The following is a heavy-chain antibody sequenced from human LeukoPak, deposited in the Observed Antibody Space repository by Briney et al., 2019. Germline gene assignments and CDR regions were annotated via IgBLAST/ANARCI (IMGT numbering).Heavy chain of an antibody. CDR3: AKDDYGDYDPFDY. V-gene: IGHV3-23*01. J-gene: IGHJ4*02. CDR1: GFTFNSYA. CDR2: ISGSGGST. Sequence: PGGSLRLSCAASGFTFNSYAMSWVRQAPGKGLEWVSAISGSGGSTYYADSVKGRFTISRDNSKNTLYLQMNSLRAEDTAVYYCAKDDYGDYDPFDYWGQGTLVTVSS. D-gene: IGHD4-17*01.